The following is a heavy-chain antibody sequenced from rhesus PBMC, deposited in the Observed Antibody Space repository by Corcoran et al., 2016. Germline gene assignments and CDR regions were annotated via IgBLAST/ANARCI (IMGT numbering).Heavy chain of an antibody. Sequence: QVRLQESGPGLVKPSETLSLPCAVSGGSISSNYWSLIRQPPGTGLEWIGRFPGSRGSTDYNPSLKSRVTMSTDTSKNQFSLKLSAVSAADTAVYYCARDLGPEDNSLDVWGRGLLVTVSS. CDR1: GGSISSNY. CDR2: FPGSRGST. D-gene: IGHD3-34*01. CDR3: ARDLGPEDNSLDV. J-gene: IGHJ5-2*02. V-gene: IGHV4-173*01.